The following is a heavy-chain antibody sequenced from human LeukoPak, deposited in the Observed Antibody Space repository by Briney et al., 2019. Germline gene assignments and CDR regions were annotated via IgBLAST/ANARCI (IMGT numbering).Heavy chain of an antibody. CDR3: APRGNYYDSSGPINWFDP. CDR1: GGSISSSNYY. V-gene: IGHV4-39*07. CDR2: IHYSGST. D-gene: IGHD3-22*01. J-gene: IGHJ5*02. Sequence: SETLSLTCTVSGGSISSSNYYWGWIRQPPGKGLEWIGSIHYSGSTYYNPSLKSRVTISVDTSKNQFSLKLSSVTAADTAVYYCAPRGNYYDSSGPINWFDPWGQGTLVTVSS.